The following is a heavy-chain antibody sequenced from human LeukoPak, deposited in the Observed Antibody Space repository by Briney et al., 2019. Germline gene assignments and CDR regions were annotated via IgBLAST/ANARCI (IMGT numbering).Heavy chain of an antibody. CDR2: IYSGGST. V-gene: IGHV3-53*01. Sequence: AGGSLRLSCAASGFTVSSNYMSWVRQAPGKGLEWVSVIYSGGSTYYADSVKGRFTISRDNSKNTLYLQMNSLRAEDTAVYYCARDGTAGVVVDAFDIWGQGTMVTVSS. D-gene: IGHD2-15*01. CDR3: ARDGTAGVVVDAFDI. CDR1: GFTVSSNY. J-gene: IGHJ3*02.